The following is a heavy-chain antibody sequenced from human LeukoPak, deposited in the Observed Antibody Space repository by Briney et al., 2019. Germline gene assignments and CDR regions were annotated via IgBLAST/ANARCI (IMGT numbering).Heavy chain of an antibody. Sequence: ASVKVSCKASGYTFTVNYIHWVRQAPGQGLEWMGWFNPNSGGTNYAQKFEDRVTMTGDTSISAAYMELSRLRPDDTAVYYCARIQYGISAAAPDYWGQGTLVTVSS. V-gene: IGHV1-2*02. CDR1: GYTFTVNY. CDR3: ARIQYGISAAAPDY. J-gene: IGHJ4*02. D-gene: IGHD6-13*01. CDR2: FNPNSGGT.